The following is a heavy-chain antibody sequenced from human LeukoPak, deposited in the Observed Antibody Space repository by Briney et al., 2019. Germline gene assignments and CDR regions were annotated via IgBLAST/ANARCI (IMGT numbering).Heavy chain of an antibody. D-gene: IGHD3-3*01. Sequence: SETLSLTCTVSGGSISSSGYSWGWIRQPPGKGLEWIGSIYYSGTTYYNPSLKSRVTISVDTSKIQFSLKLSSVAATDTAVYFCARLRFDFWSGYTHPYFDYWGQGTLVTVSS. V-gene: IGHV4-39*01. CDR3: ARLRFDFWSGYTHPYFDY. J-gene: IGHJ4*02. CDR1: GGSISSSGYS. CDR2: IYYSGTT.